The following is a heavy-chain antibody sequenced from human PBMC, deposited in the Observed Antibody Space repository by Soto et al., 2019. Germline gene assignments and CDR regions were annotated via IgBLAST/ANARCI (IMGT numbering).Heavy chain of an antibody. CDR1: GFTFSSYA. V-gene: IGHV3-23*01. J-gene: IGHJ4*02. CDR2: ISGSGGST. Sequence: GGSLRLSCAASGFTFSSYAMSWVRQAPGKGLEWVSAISGSGGSTYYADSVKGRFTISRDNSKNTLYLQMNSLRAEDTAVYYCAKDRRDGYKSTYYFDYWGQGTLVTVS. D-gene: IGHD5-12*01. CDR3: AKDRRDGYKSTYYFDY.